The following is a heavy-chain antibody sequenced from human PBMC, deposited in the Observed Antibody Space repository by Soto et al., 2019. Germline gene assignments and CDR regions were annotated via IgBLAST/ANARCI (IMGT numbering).Heavy chain of an antibody. D-gene: IGHD2-2*01. Sequence: QVQLVESGGGVVQPGRFLRLSCAASGFSFSSYGMHWVRQAPGKGLEWVTLISYDGNNKYYADSVKGRFTISRDNSKNTLFLQMNSLRAEDTAVYYCAKDRGSTSCYSLAFCYYYGMDVWGQGTTVTVSS. J-gene: IGHJ6*02. CDR2: ISYDGNNK. V-gene: IGHV3-30*18. CDR1: GFSFSSYG. CDR3: AKDRGSTSCYSLAFCYYYGMDV.